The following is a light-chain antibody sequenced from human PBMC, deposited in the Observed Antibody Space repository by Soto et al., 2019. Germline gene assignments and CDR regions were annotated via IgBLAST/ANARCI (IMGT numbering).Light chain of an antibody. Sequence: EIVLTQSPATLSLSPGERATLSCRASQSVSSLLAWYQQKPGQAPRLLIYDASSRATGIPTRFSGSGSGTDFTLTISSLEPEDFAVYSCQQRSNWPLTFGGGTKVEIK. V-gene: IGKV3-11*01. CDR2: DAS. J-gene: IGKJ4*01. CDR1: QSVSSL. CDR3: QQRSNWPLT.